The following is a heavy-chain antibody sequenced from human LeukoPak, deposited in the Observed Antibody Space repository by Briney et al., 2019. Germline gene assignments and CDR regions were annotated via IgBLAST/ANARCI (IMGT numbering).Heavy chain of an antibody. J-gene: IGHJ4*02. CDR3: AGAGIVGATTRIFDY. CDR2: INPNSGGT. V-gene: IGHV1-2*02. Sequence: SVKVSCKASGYTFTGYYMHWVRQTPGQGLEWMGWINPNSGGTNYAQKFQGRVTMTRDTSISTAYMELSRLRSDDTAVYYCAGAGIVGATTRIFDYWGQGTLVTVSS. CDR1: GYTFTGYY. D-gene: IGHD1-26*01.